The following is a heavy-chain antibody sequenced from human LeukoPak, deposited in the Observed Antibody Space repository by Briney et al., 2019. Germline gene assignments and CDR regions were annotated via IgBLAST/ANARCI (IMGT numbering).Heavy chain of an antibody. CDR3: ARDGLGYCSSTSCYNPNT. J-gene: IGHJ5*02. D-gene: IGHD2-2*02. Sequence: SVTLSLTCTVSGGSISSGSYYWSWIRQPAGKGLEWIGRIYTSGSTNYNPSLKSRVTISVDTSKNQFSLKLGSVTAADTAVYYCARDGLGYCSSTSCYNPNTWGQGTLVTVSS. CDR1: GGSISSGSYY. CDR2: IYTSGST. V-gene: IGHV4-61*02.